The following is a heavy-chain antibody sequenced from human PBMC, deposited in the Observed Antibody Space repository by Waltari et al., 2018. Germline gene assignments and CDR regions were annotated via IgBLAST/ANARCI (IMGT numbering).Heavy chain of an antibody. Sequence: VQLVQSGPEGKKPGYTVKFPCKAYGATFKTRSISWMRQDPGQGLEWMGGIMPICGTANYAQKFQDRVTITADESTSTAYMELSSLRSEDTAVYYCARTGVGEMNYWGQGTLVTVSS. V-gene: IGHV1-69*12. CDR3: ARTGVGEMNY. J-gene: IGHJ4*02. D-gene: IGHD2-8*01. CDR1: GATFKTRS. CDR2: IMPICGTA.